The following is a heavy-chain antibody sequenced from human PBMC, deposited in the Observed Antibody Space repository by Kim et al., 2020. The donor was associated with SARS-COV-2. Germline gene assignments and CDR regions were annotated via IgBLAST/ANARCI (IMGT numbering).Heavy chain of an antibody. V-gene: IGHV1-69*13. J-gene: IGHJ5*02. Sequence: SVKVSCKASGGTFSSYAISWVRQAPGQGLEWMGGIIPIFGTANYAQKFQGRVTITADESTSTAYMELSSLRSEDTAVYYCARTRGGIVVVPAAIGGGFDPWGQGTLVTVSS. CDR1: GGTFSSYA. CDR2: IIPIFGTA. D-gene: IGHD2-2*01. CDR3: ARTRGGIVVVPAAIGGGFDP.